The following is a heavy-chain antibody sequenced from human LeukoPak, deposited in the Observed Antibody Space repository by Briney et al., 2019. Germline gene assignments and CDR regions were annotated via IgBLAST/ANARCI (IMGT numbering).Heavy chain of an antibody. CDR2: FHYSGTT. CDR3: ARTGDSSGWFNWFDP. J-gene: IGHJ5*02. D-gene: IGHD6-19*01. Sequence: PSETLSLTCTVSGGSIRSTSHYWGWIRQPPGRDLEWIGSFHYSGTTSYNPSLKSRVTISVDTSQNQFSLKLSSVTAADIAVYYCARTGDSSGWFNWFDPWGQGTLVTVSS. CDR1: GGSIRSTSHY. V-gene: IGHV4-39*07.